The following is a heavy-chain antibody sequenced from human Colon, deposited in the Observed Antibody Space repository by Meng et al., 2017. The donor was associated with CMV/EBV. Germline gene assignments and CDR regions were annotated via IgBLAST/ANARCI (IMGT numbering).Heavy chain of an antibody. Sequence: GGSLRLSCAASGFTFSSYRMSWVRQAPGKGLEWVSNIKQDGSEKYYVDSVKGRFTISRDNAKNSLYLQMNSLRAEDTAIYYCARDGVVVLGATRDWGQGTLVTVSS. J-gene: IGHJ4*02. CDR2: IKQDGSEK. CDR1: GFTFSSYR. V-gene: IGHV3-7*03. D-gene: IGHD2-15*01. CDR3: ARDGVVVLGATRD.